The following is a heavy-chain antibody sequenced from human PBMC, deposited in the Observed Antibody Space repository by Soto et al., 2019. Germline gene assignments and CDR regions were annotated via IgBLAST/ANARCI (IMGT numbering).Heavy chain of an antibody. CDR2: IKQDGSEK. D-gene: IGHD1-1*01. CDR1: GFTFSSYW. J-gene: IGHJ5*02. CDR3: ARDHLLETNLFDP. Sequence: PGGSLRLSCAASGFTFSSYWMSWVRQAPGKGLEWVANIKQDGSEKYYVDSVKGRFTISRDNAKNSLYLQMNSLRAEDTAVYYGARDHLLETNLFDPWGQGTLVTGSS. V-gene: IGHV3-7*05.